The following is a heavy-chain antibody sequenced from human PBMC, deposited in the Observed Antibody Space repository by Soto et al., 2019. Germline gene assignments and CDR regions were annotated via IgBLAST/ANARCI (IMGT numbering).Heavy chain of an antibody. CDR1: GLTFINAW. J-gene: IGHJ4*02. CDR2: ISGSGGST. V-gene: IGHV3-23*01. CDR3: AKGMAYYFDY. Sequence: GGSLRLSCAASGLTFINAWMTWVRQAPGKGLEWVSAISGSGGSTYYADSVKGRFTISRDNSKNTLYLQMNSLRAEDTAVYYCAKGMAYYFDYWGQGTLVTVSS. D-gene: IGHD5-12*01.